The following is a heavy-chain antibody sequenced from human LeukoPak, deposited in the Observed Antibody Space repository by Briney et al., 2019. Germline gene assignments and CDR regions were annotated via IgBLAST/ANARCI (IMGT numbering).Heavy chain of an antibody. CDR2: IKQDGSEK. V-gene: IGHV3-7*03. J-gene: IGHJ6*04. CDR3: ARDILLWFGEPYNYGMDV. CDR1: GFTFSSDW. Sequence: GGSLRLSCAASGFTFSSDWMSWVRQAPGKGLEWVANIKQDGSEKYYVASVKGRFTISRDNAKNSLYLQMNSLRAEDTAVYYCARDILLWFGEPYNYGMDVWGKGTTVTVSS. D-gene: IGHD3-10*01.